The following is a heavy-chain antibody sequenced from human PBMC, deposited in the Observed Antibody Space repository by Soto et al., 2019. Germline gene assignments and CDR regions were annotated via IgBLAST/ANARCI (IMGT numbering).Heavy chain of an antibody. J-gene: IGHJ6*02. D-gene: IGHD6-13*01. Sequence: WETLSLTCAVSGGSISSSNWWTWVRQPPGKGLEWIGDIYHTGITNLVDKSKNQFSLKLTSVTAADTAVYYCARYSASGLYYYFRMDVWGQGTTVTVSS. CDR2: IYHTG. CDR1: GGSISSSNW. V-gene: IGHV4-4*02. CDR3: ARYSASGLYYYFRMDV.